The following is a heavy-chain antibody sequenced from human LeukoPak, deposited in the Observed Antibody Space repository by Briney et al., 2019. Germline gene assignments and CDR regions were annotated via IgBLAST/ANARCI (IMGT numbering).Heavy chain of an antibody. Sequence: HGESLKISCKGSGYNFTSYWISWVRQMPGKGLEWMGRIDPSDSYTNYSPSFQGHVTISADKSISTAYLQWSSLKASDTAMYYCARVPGGTPGHYYYYYGMDVWGQGTTVTVSS. V-gene: IGHV5-10-1*01. CDR1: GYNFTSYW. CDR2: IDPSDSYT. D-gene: IGHD1-26*01. J-gene: IGHJ6*02. CDR3: ARVPGGTPGHYYYYYGMDV.